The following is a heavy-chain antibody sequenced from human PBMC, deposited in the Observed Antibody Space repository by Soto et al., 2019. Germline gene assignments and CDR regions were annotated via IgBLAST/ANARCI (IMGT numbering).Heavy chain of an antibody. CDR1: GFTFNSYS. J-gene: IGHJ3*02. D-gene: IGHD2-15*01. V-gene: IGHV3-48*01. CDR2: ISSSSSTI. Sequence: GFLRLSCAASGFTFNSYSMNWVRQAPGKGLEWVSYISSSSSTIYYADSVKGRFTISRDNAKNSLYLQMNSLRAEETAVYYCARVIRCSCGSCYLDDAFGIWGKGRMVTVSS. CDR3: ARVIRCSCGSCYLDDAFGI.